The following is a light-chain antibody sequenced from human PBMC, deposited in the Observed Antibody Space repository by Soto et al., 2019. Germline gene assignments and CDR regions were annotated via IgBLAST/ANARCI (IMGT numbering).Light chain of an antibody. CDR2: GVS. Sequence: QSVLTQPPSASGSPGQSVTISSTGTSSDVGGYNYVSWYQQHPGKAPKLMIYGVSKRPSGVPDRFSGSKSGNTASLTVSGLQAEDEADYYCSSKSPDFFGTGTKVTVL. J-gene: IGLJ1*01. CDR1: SSDVGGYNY. CDR3: SSKSPDF. V-gene: IGLV2-8*01.